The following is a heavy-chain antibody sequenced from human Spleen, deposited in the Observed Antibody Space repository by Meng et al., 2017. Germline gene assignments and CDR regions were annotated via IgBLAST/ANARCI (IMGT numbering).Heavy chain of an antibody. Sequence: VQLLESGGGLVQPGGSLRLSCAASGFTFSDYYMSWIRQAPGKGLEWISYISTSGNTIYYTDSVKGRFAISRDNAKNSLYLQMNSLRAEDTAVYYCAAAWELLPPGYWGQGTLVTVSS. CDR3: AAAWELLPPGY. V-gene: IGHV3-11*04. J-gene: IGHJ4*02. D-gene: IGHD1-26*01. CDR2: ISTSGNTI. CDR1: GFTFSDYY.